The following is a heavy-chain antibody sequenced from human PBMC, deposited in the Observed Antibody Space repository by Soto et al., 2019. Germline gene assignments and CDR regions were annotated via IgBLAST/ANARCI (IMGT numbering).Heavy chain of an antibody. J-gene: IGHJ6*02. CDR3: ARYTVTTSMIFQYYYYYGMDV. Sequence: ASVKVSCKASGYTFTGYYMHWVRQAPGQGLEWMGWINPNSGGTNYAQKFQGRVTMTRDTSISTAYMELSRLRSDDTAVYYCARYTVTTSMIFQYYYYYGMDVWGQGTTVTVSS. D-gene: IGHD4-17*01. CDR2: INPNSGGT. CDR1: GYTFTGYY. V-gene: IGHV1-2*02.